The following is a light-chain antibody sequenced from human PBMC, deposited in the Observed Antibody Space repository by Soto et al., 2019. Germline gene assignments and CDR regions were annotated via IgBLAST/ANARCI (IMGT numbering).Light chain of an antibody. V-gene: IGKV3-20*01. CDR1: QSISSSY. CDR3: QQYATSPLT. Sequence: EIVLTQSPGTLSLSPGERATLSCRASQSISSSYFAWYQQKPGQAPRLLVYGVSSRATDVPDRFSGSGSGTDFTLTISRLEPEDFAVYYCQQYATSPLTFGGGTKVDI. J-gene: IGKJ4*01. CDR2: GVS.